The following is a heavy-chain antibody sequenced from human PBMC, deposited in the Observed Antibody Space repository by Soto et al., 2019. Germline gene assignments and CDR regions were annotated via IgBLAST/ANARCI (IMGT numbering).Heavy chain of an antibody. CDR2: IKQDGSEE. D-gene: IGHD3-9*01. Sequence: QLVESGGGLVQPGGSLRLSCVASGFTFNHYWMSWVREAPGKGLEWVASIKQDGSEENYVDSVKGRFAISRDNANDSLYLQLGTLRSEDTALYYCARELYPGNILTAYLCLGGANDLRGQGTPVTVSP. CDR3: ARELYPGNILTAYLCLGGANDL. J-gene: IGHJ6*01. CDR1: GFTFNHYW. V-gene: IGHV3-7*01.